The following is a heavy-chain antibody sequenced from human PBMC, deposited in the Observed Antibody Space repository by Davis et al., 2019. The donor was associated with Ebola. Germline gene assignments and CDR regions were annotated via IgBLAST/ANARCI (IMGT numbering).Heavy chain of an antibody. D-gene: IGHD6-6*01. CDR3: ARRSNSPFDY. V-gene: IGHV4-34*01. Sequence: ESLKISCAASEFIVSDYSMNWVRQAPGKGLEWSGEINHSGSTNYNPSLKSRVTISVDTSKKQFSLKLSSVTAADTAVYYCARRSNSPFDYWGQGTLVTVSS. CDR1: EFIVSDYS. J-gene: IGHJ4*02. CDR2: INHSGST.